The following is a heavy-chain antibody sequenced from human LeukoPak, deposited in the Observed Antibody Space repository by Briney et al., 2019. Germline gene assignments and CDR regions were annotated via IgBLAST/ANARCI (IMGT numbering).Heavy chain of an antibody. Sequence: SQTLSLTCTVSGGSISNSDYYWGWIRQPPGKGLEWIESIYYGGSTYYNPSLKSRVTISVDTSKNQFSLKLNSVTAADTAAYYCASSSGFGAFDIWGQGTMVTVSS. V-gene: IGHV4-39*07. D-gene: IGHD6-19*01. CDR3: ASSSGFGAFDI. CDR2: IYYGGST. J-gene: IGHJ3*02. CDR1: GGSISNSDYY.